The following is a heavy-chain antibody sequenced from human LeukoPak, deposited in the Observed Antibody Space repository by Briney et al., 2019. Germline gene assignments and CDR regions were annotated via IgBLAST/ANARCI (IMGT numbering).Heavy chain of an antibody. D-gene: IGHD6-13*01. V-gene: IGHV3-33*01. CDR2: IWYDGSNK. Sequence: GGSLRLSCAASGFIFSSYGMHWVRQAPGKGLEWVAVIWYDGSNKYYADSVKGRFTISRDNSKNTLYLQMNSLRAEDTAVYYCAREASSWYSGGYYFDYWGQGTLVTVSS. CDR1: GFIFSSYG. J-gene: IGHJ4*02. CDR3: AREASSWYSGGYYFDY.